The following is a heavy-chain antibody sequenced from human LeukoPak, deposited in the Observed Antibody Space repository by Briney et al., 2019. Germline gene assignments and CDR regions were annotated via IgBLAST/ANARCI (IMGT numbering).Heavy chain of an antibody. CDR2: IIPIFGTA. D-gene: IGHD6-13*01. V-gene: IGHV1-69*13. J-gene: IGHJ4*02. CDR1: GGTFSSYA. CDR3: AREIAAAGEGWYFDY. Sequence: GASVKVSCKASGGTFSSYAISWVREAPGQGLEWMGGIIPIFGTANYAQKFQGRVTITADESTSTAYTELRSLRSEDTAVYYCAREIAAAGEGWYFDYWGQGTLVTVSS.